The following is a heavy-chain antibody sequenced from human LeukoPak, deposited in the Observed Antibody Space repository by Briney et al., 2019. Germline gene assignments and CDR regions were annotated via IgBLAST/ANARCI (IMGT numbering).Heavy chain of an antibody. CDR1: GFTFRNYV. CDR3: AREGYYGSGSPPSLYFDY. D-gene: IGHD3-10*01. V-gene: IGHV3-30-3*01. CDR2: TSSDLNVK. J-gene: IGHJ4*02. Sequence: GGSLRLSCAASGFTFRNYVIHWVRQAPGKGLEWVAVTSSDLNVKLYADSVKGRFTISRDNSRSTLYLQMNSLRPEDTAIYYCAREGYYGSGSPPSLYFDYWGQGTLVTVSS.